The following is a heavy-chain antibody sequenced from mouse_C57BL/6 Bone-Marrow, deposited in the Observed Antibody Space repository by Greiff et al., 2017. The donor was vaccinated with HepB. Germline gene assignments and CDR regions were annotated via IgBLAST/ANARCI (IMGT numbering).Heavy chain of an antibody. J-gene: IGHJ3*01. CDR1: GYSFTGYY. CDR3: APLAAAWFAY. D-gene: IGHD6-1*01. CDR2: INPSTGGT. Sequence: DVKLQESGPELVKPGASVKISCKASGYSFTGYYMNWVKQSPEKSLEWIGEINPSTGGTTYNQKFKAKATLTVDKSSSTAYMQLKSLTSEDSAVYYCAPLAAAWFAYWGQGTLVTVSA. V-gene: IGHV1-42*01.